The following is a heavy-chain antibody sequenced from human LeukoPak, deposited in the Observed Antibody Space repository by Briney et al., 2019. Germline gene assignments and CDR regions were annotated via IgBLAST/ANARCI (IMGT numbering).Heavy chain of an antibody. CDR1: GFTFSSYE. D-gene: IGHD6-19*01. CDR2: ISSSGSTI. V-gene: IGHV3-48*03. J-gene: IGHJ4*02. CDR3: ARSHSSGWYISVGYFDY. Sequence: GGSLRLSCAASGFTFSSYERNWVRRAPGKGLEWVSYISSSGSTIYYADSVKGRFTISRDNAKNSLYLQMNSLRAEDTAVYYCARSHSSGWYISVGYFDYWGQGTLVTVSS.